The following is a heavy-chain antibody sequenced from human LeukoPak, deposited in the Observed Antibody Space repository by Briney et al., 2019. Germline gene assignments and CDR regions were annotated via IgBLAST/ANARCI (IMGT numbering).Heavy chain of an antibody. CDR2: INQDGSEK. Sequence: GGSLRLSCAASGFTFSGYWMSWVRQAPGRGLEWVVNINQDGSEKYYVDSVKGRFTISRDNAKNSLFLQMGSLRVEDTAVYYCARESTAGYNSSWYGFRNWGQGTLVYVSS. CDR1: GFTFSGYW. J-gene: IGHJ1*01. V-gene: IGHV3-7*01. CDR3: ARESTAGYNSSWYGFRN. D-gene: IGHD6-13*01.